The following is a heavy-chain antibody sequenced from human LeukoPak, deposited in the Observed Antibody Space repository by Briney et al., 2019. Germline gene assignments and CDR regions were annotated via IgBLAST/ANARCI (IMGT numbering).Heavy chain of an antibody. Sequence: GESLRISCEASGYKFTRYWIASVRQMPGKGLEWMGVIYPGDSDTRYSPSFQGHVTMSVDKSINTAYLHWSRLKASDSAMYFCARRDYNVYHFESGGQGTLVAVSS. CDR3: ARRDYNVYHFES. V-gene: IGHV5-51*01. CDR2: IYPGDSDT. J-gene: IGHJ4*02. D-gene: IGHD4-11*01. CDR1: GYKFTRYW.